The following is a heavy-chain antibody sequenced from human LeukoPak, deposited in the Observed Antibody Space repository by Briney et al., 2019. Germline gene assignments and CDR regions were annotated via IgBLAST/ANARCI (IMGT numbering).Heavy chain of an antibody. V-gene: IGHV4-61*02. CDR1: GGSISSGSYY. D-gene: IGHD2-21*01. CDR2: IYTSGST. CDR3: ARGGPPGYLGFDP. Sequence: PSETLSLTCTVSGGSISSGSYYWSWIRQPAGKGLEWIGRIYTSGSTNYNPSLKSRVTISVDTSKNQFSLKLSSVTAADTAVYYCARGGPPGYLGFDPWGQGTLVTVSS. J-gene: IGHJ5*02.